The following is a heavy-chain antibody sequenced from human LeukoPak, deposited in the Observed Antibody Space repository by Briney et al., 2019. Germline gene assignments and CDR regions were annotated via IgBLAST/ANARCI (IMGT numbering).Heavy chain of an antibody. Sequence: SETLSLTCAVYGRSFSGYYWSWIRQPPGKGLEWIGEINHSGSTNYNPSLKSRVTISVDTSKNQFSLKLSSVTAADTAVYYCARADGDQRYVDYWGQGTLVTVSS. CDR1: GRSFSGYY. J-gene: IGHJ4*02. V-gene: IGHV4-34*01. CDR2: INHSGST. D-gene: IGHD4-17*01. CDR3: ARADGDQRYVDY.